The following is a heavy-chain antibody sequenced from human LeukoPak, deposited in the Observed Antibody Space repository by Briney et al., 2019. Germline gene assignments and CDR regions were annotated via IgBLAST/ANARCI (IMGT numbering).Heavy chain of an antibody. V-gene: IGHV4-34*01. J-gene: IGHJ4*02. D-gene: IGHD5-12*01. Sequence: PSETLSLTCVVYGGSFSGYYWSWVRQPPGKGLEWIGEINHSGSTNYNPSLKSRVTISVDTSKNQFSLKLSSVTAADAAMYCCARGYSGYDPFDYWGQGTLVTVSS. CDR3: ARGYSGYDPFDY. CDR1: GGSFSGYY. CDR2: INHSGST.